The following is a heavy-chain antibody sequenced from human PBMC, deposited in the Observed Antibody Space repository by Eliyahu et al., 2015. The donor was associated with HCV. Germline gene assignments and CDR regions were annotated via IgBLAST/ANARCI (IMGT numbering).Heavy chain of an antibody. CDR3: ATGNWYSWFDP. J-gene: IGHJ5*02. CDR1: GLIFTNAW. Sequence: EVQLVESGGDLVQPGGSLRLSCATSGLIFTNAWMNWVRQAPGKGLEWVAXSISKIDGGTTDYAAPVKGRFIISRDDSKNILYLQMNSLKTDDTAIYYCATGNWYSWFDPWGQGTLVTVSS. V-gene: IGHV3-15*01. CDR2: SISKIDGGTT. D-gene: IGHD1-1*01.